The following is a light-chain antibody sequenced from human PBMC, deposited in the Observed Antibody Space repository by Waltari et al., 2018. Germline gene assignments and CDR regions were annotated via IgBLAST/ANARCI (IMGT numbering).Light chain of an antibody. V-gene: IGKV1-27*01. Sequence: DIQMTQSPSSLSASVGDRVTITCRASQDISSYLAWYHQKPGKAPKLLIYGASALHSGVPFRFSGSGSGTDFTLTITSLQPEDFAVYYCQHHNNWPPRWTFGQGTKVEIK. CDR1: QDISSY. CDR3: QHHNNWPPRWT. CDR2: GAS. J-gene: IGKJ1*01.